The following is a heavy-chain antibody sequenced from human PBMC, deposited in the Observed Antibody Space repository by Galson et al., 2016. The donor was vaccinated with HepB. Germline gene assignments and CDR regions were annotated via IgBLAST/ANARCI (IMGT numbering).Heavy chain of an antibody. CDR1: GFSFSSYA. CDR2: ISYDGRNK. J-gene: IGHJ6*02. Sequence: SLRLSCAASGFSFSSYAIHWVRQAPGKGLEWLAVISYDGRNKYFADSVRGRSTISRDNSQNRLYLQLTSLRAEDTAVYYCAREGGRDFDWFSSFGMDVWGQGTTVTVSS. D-gene: IGHD3-9*01. CDR3: AREGGRDFDWFSSFGMDV. V-gene: IGHV3-30*04.